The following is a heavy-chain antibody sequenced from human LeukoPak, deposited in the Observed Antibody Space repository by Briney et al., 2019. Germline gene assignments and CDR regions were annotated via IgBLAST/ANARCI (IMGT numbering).Heavy chain of an antibody. Sequence: ASVKVSCKASGGTFSSYAISWVRQAPGQGLEWMGGIIPIFGTANYAQKFQGRVTITADESTSTAYMELSSLRSEDTAVYYCAKDGTRLTRTTMIVWEVGTYYFDYWGQGTLVTVSS. V-gene: IGHV1-69*01. J-gene: IGHJ4*02. CDR1: GGTFSSYA. CDR3: AKDGTRLTRTTMIVWEVGTYYFDY. CDR2: IIPIFGTA. D-gene: IGHD3-22*01.